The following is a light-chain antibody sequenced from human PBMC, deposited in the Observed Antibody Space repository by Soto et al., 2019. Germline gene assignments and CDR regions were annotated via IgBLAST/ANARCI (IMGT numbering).Light chain of an antibody. J-gene: IGKJ1*01. CDR3: QHYNSYSEA. CDR1: QTISSW. Sequence: DIQMTQSPSTLSGSVGDRVTITCRASQTISSWLAWYQQKPGKAPKLLIYKASTLKSGVPSRFSGSGSGTEFTLTISGQQPDDFATYYCQHYNSYSEAFGQGTKVQL. V-gene: IGKV1-5*03. CDR2: KAS.